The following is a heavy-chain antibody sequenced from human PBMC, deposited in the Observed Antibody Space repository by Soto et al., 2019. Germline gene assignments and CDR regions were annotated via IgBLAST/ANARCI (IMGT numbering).Heavy chain of an antibody. Sequence: GGSLRLSCAASGFTFSNYGMSWVRQAPGKGLEWVSTISGSATGGSTYYADSVKGRFTISRDISENTLYLQMNSLRADDTAIYYCAKFVGDSWNGYPNSPCDYWGQGTLVTVSS. CDR1: GFTFSNYG. CDR2: ISGSATGGST. D-gene: IGHD3-3*01. J-gene: IGHJ4*02. CDR3: AKFVGDSWNGYPNSPCDY. V-gene: IGHV3-23*01.